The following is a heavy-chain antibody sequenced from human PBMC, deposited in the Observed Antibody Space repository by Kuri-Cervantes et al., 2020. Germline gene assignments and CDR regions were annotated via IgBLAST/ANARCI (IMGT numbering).Heavy chain of an antibody. J-gene: IGHJ3*02. D-gene: IGHD4-17*01. Sequence: GESLKISCAASGFTFSDYYMSWIRQAPGKGLEWVSYISSSGSTIYYADSVKGRFTISRDNAKNSLYLQMNSLRAEDTAVYYCARDAVDAFDIWGQGTMVTVSS. CDR3: ARDAVDAFDI. CDR1: GFTFSDYY. CDR2: ISSSGSTI. V-gene: IGHV3-11*04.